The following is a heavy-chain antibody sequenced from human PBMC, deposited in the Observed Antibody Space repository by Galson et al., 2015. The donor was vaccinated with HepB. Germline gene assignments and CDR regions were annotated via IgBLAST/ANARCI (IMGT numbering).Heavy chain of an antibody. CDR1: GFSLSTSGVG. J-gene: IGHJ6*03. CDR2: IYWDDDK. Sequence: LVKPTQTLTLTCTFSGFSLSTSGVGVGWIRQPPGKALEWLALIYWDDDKRYSPSLKSRLTITKDTSKNQVVLTMTNMDPVDTATYYCAHRSVDYDFWSGLGHYYYYYMDVWGKGTTVTVSS. D-gene: IGHD3-3*01. V-gene: IGHV2-5*02. CDR3: AHRSVDYDFWSGLGHYYYYYMDV.